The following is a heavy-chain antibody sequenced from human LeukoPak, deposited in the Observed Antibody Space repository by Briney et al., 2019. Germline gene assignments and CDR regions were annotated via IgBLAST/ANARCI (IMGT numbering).Heavy chain of an antibody. Sequence: GGSLRLSCAASGFTFSSYAMHWVRQAPGKGLEWVAVISYDGSNKYYADSVKGRFTISRDNSKNTLYLQMNSLRAEDMAVYYCARGRGMMGYYGMDVWGQGTTVTVSS. J-gene: IGHJ6*02. V-gene: IGHV3-30-3*01. CDR1: GFTFSSYA. CDR3: ARGRGMMGYYGMDV. CDR2: ISYDGSNK. D-gene: IGHD3-10*01.